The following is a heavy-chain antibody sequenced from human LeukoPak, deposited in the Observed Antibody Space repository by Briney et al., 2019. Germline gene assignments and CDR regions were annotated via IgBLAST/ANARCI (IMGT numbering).Heavy chain of an antibody. CDR1: GFTFDDYA. Sequence: GGSLRLSCAASGFTFDDYAMHWVRQAPGKGLEWVSGLSWNSGSIGYADSVKGRFTISRDNAKNSLYLQMNSLRAEDTALYYCAKGGYSYGTDAFDIWGQGTMVTVSS. CDR2: LSWNSGSI. CDR3: AKGGYSYGTDAFDI. D-gene: IGHD5-18*01. J-gene: IGHJ3*02. V-gene: IGHV3-9*01.